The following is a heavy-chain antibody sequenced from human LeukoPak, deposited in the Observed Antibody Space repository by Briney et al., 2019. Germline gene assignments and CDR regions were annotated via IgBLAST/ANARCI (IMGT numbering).Heavy chain of an antibody. CDR1: GFTFSNYA. D-gene: IGHD3-10*02. V-gene: IGHV3-64*01. CDR2: INSNGGST. J-gene: IGHJ6*04. Sequence: GGSLRLSCVASGFTFSNYAMHWVRQTPGKGLKYLSGINSNGGSTHYANSVKGRFTISRDNAKNSLYLQMNSLRAEDTAVYYCAELGITMIGGVWGKGTTVTISS. CDR3: AELGITMIGGV.